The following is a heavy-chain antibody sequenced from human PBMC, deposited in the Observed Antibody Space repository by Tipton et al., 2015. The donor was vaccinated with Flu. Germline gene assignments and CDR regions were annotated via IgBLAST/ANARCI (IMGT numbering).Heavy chain of an antibody. CDR3: AREAYDYVWGSYDYFDY. V-gene: IGHV3-30*04. CDR1: GFTFSSYA. J-gene: IGHJ4*02. D-gene: IGHD3-16*01. Sequence: QLVQSGGGVVQPGRSLRLSCAASGFTFSSYAMHWVRQAPGKGLEWVAVISYDGSNKYYADSVKGRFTISRDNSKNTLYLQMNSLRAEDTAVYYCAREAYDYVWGSYDYFDYWGQGTLVTVSS. CDR2: ISYDGSNK.